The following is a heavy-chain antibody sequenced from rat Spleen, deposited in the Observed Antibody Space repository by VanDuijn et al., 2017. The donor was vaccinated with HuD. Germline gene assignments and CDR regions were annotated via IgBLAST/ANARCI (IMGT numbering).Heavy chain of an antibody. D-gene: IGHD1-2*01. CDR3: AREDSSPVMDA. CDR1: GYSITSSY. V-gene: IGHV3-1*01. CDR2: ISYSGST. Sequence: EVQLQESGPGLVKPSQSLSLTCSVTGYSITSSYRWNWIRKFPGNKMEWIGHISYSGSTSYNPSLKSRISITRDTSKNQFFLQLNSVTTEDTATYYCAREDSSPVMDAWGQGASVTVSS. J-gene: IGHJ4*01.